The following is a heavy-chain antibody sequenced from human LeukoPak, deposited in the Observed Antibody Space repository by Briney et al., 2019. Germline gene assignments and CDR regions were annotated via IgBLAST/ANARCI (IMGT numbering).Heavy chain of an antibody. CDR3: ARRVIMSGTGVPDTWLDP. Sequence: SETLSLTCSVSSDSISTHSWSWIRQPAGKRLEWIGHISPSGNTNYNPSLKSRVTMSVDTSKNHFSLKLSSVTAADTAVYYCARRVIMSGTGVPDTWLDPWGQGTLVTVSS. J-gene: IGHJ5*02. V-gene: IGHV4-4*07. CDR2: ISPSGNT. CDR1: SDSISTHS. D-gene: IGHD1-26*01.